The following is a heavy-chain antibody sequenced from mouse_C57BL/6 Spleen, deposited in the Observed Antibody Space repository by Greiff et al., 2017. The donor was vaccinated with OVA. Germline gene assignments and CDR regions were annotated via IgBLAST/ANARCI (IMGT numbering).Heavy chain of an antibody. D-gene: IGHD1-1*01. J-gene: IGHJ1*03. V-gene: IGHV1-64*01. CDR1: GYTFTSYW. CDR3: ARRITTVVGQDWYFDV. Sequence: QVQLQQPGAELVKPGASVKLSCKASGYTFTSYWMHWVKQRPGQGLEWIGMIHPNSGSTNYNEKFKSKATLTVDKSSSTAYMQLSSLTSEDSAVYYCARRITTVVGQDWYFDVWGTGTTVTVSS. CDR2: IHPNSGST.